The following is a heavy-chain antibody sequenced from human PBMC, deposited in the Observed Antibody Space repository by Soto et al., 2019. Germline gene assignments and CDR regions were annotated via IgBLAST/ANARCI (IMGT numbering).Heavy chain of an antibody. D-gene: IGHD2-15*01. CDR2: INPNSGGT. J-gene: IGHJ4*02. Sequence: GASVKVSCKASGYTFTGYYMHWVRQAPGQGLEWMGWINPNSGGTNYAQKFQGWVTMTRDTSISTAYMELSRLRSDDTAVYYCARGGLAEYCSGGGCYSPHYYFDYWGQGTLVTVSS. CDR1: GYTFTGYY. CDR3: ARGGLAEYCSGGGCYSPHYYFDY. V-gene: IGHV1-2*04.